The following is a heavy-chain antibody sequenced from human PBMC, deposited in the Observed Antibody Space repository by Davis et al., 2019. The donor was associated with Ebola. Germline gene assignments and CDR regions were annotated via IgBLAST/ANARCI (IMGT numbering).Heavy chain of an antibody. V-gene: IGHV1-46*01. CDR1: GYTFTSYD. CDR3: ARDPIRYCSGGSCYASSRYYGMDV. CDR2: INPSGGST. J-gene: IGHJ6*02. D-gene: IGHD2-15*01. Sequence: ASVKVSCKASGYTFTSYDINWVRQATGQGLEWMGIINPSGGSTSYAQKFQGRVTMHRDTSTSTVSMELSSLRSEDTAVYYCARDPIRYCSGGSCYASSRYYGMDVWGQGTTVTVSS.